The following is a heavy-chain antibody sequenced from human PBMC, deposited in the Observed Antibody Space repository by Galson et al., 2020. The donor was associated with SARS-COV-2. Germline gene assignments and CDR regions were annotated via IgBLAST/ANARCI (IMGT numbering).Heavy chain of an antibody. CDR1: GFSLSTTPVS. Sequence: SGHTLVKPTQTLTLTCTFSGFSLSTTPVSLTRIRQPPGKALEWLALISWDAANRYIPSLKSRLTITKDTSKSQVDLTMTSMDPVDTAAYSCARYSLTYYDYWGQGTLDTVSS. J-gene: IGHJ4*02. CDR2: ISWDAAN. V-gene: IGHV2-5*02. D-gene: IGHD4-4*01. CDR3: ARYSLTYYDY.